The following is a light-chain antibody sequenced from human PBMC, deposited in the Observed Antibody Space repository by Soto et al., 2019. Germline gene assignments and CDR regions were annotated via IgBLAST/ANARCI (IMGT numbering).Light chain of an antibody. Sequence: DIQMTQSPSSLTASVGDRVTITCRASQGISNFLAWYQQKPGKVPKLLIYGTSTLHSGVPSRFSGGGSRTDFTLTISSLQPEDVATYYCQKYNSAPLTFSGGTKVEIK. CDR1: QGISNF. CDR3: QKYNSAPLT. J-gene: IGKJ4*01. V-gene: IGKV1-27*01. CDR2: GTS.